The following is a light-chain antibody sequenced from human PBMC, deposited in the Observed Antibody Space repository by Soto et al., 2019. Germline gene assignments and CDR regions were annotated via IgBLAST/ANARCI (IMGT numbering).Light chain of an antibody. J-gene: IGLJ1*01. Sequence: QSVLTQPASVSGCPGQSITISCTGTSSDFGGYNYVSWYQQHPGKAPKLMIYDVSNRPSGVSNRFSGSKSGNTASLTISGLQAEDEADYYCSSYTSSSTLDVFGTGTKVTVL. CDR3: SSYTSSSTLDV. CDR2: DVS. CDR1: SSDFGGYNY. V-gene: IGLV2-14*01.